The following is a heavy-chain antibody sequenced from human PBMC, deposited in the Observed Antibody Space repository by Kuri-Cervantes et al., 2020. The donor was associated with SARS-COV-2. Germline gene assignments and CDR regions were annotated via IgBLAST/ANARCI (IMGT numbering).Heavy chain of an antibody. CDR3: AREAKADFWTNYPHDVLIDS. Sequence: GGSLRLSCAASGFTFSSYAMHWVRQAPGKGLEWVAVISYDGSNKYYADSVKGRFTISRDNSKDTLYLQMNSLRPEDMASYWCAREAKADFWTNYPHDVLIDSWGQGTLVTFSS. J-gene: IGHJ4*02. CDR2: ISYDGSNK. CDR1: GFTFSSYA. D-gene: IGHD3/OR15-3a*01. V-gene: IGHV3-30-3*01.